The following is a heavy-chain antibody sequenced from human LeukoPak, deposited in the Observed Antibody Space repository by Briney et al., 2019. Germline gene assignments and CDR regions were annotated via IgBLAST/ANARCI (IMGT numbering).Heavy chain of an antibody. CDR2: TRNKANSYTT. J-gene: IGHJ6*03. CDR3: ARDGGPIAVAGKSYYYYYMDV. D-gene: IGHD6-19*01. V-gene: IGHV3-72*01. CDR1: GFTFSDHY. Sequence: GGSLRLSCAASGFTFSDHYMDWVRQAPGKGLEWVGRTRNKANSYTTEYAASVKGRFTISRDDSKNSLYLQMNSLKTEDTAVYYCARDGGPIAVAGKSYYYYYMDVWGKGTTVTVSS.